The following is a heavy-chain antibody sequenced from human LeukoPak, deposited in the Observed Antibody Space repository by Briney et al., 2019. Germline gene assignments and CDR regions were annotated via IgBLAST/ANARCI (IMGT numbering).Heavy chain of an antibody. J-gene: IGHJ5*02. Sequence: GGSLRLSCAASGFTFDDYAMHWVRQAPGKGLEWVSGISWNSGSIAYADSVKGRFTISRDNAKNSLYLQMNSLRAEDTALYYCAKDSSSWTTSGFDPWGQGTLVTVSS. CDR2: ISWNSGSI. CDR3: AKDSSSWTTSGFDP. V-gene: IGHV3-9*01. D-gene: IGHD6-13*01. CDR1: GFTFDDYA.